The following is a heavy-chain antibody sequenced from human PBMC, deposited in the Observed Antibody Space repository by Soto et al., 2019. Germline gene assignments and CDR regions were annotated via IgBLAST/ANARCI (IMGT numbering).Heavy chain of an antibody. CDR3: ARDRGYDAHDYYYNAMDV. Sequence: GGSLRLSCISSGFTFRTYTMNWVRQAPGKGLEWVSGIRGFSPYTFYAESVKGRFTISRDNAKNSLYLQMNSLRAEDTAVYYCARDRGYDAHDYYYNAMDVWGQGTTVTVSS. CDR1: GFTFRTYT. V-gene: IGHV3-21*01. CDR2: IRGFSPYT. D-gene: IGHD2-15*01. J-gene: IGHJ6*02.